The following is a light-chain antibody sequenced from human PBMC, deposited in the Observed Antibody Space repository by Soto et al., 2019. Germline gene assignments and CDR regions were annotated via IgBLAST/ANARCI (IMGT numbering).Light chain of an antibody. V-gene: IGLV2-11*01. CDR3: CSYAGTYNFCV. J-gene: IGLJ3*02. CDR1: NSDIGGYNY. CDR2: DVS. Sequence: QSVLTQPRSVSGSPGQSVTISCTGTNSDIGGYNYVSWYQQHPGKAPKVMIYDVSRRPSGIPDRFSGYKSGHTASLTISGLQAEDEAEYYCCSYAGTYNFCVFVVGTKVTVL.